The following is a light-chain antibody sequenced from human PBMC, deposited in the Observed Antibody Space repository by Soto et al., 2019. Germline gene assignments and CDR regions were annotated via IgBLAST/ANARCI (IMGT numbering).Light chain of an antibody. J-gene: IGKJ1*01. Sequence: DVQRTPHASSLAASGGDRDTISRLASQTVSKFVNWYQQKPGKVPALLIYSTSTLYSGVPSRFSGSGSGTEFTLTINGLQPEDFATYYCQQTYTLPRTFAQGTKVDIK. CDR2: STS. CDR1: QTVSKF. CDR3: QQTYTLPRT. V-gene: IGKV1-39*01.